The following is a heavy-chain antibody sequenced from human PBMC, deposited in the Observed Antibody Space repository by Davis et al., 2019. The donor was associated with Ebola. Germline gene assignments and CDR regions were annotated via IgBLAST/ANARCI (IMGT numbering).Heavy chain of an antibody. V-gene: IGHV1-69*13. J-gene: IGHJ4*02. CDR1: GGTFSSYA. CDR2: IIPIFGTA. CDR3: ASGLWFRELSD. Sequence: SVKVSCKASGGTFSSYAISWVRQAPGQGLEWMGGIIPIFGTANYAQKFQGRVTITADESTSTAYMELSSLRSDDTAVYYCASGLWFRELSDWGQGTLVTVSS. D-gene: IGHD3-10*01.